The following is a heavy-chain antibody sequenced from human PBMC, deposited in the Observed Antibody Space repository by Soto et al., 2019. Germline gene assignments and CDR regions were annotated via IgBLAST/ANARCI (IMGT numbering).Heavy chain of an antibody. V-gene: IGHV1-69*13. Sequence: GASVKVSCKASGGSFSSYSISWVRQAPGQGLEWMGGVIRVFDTSNYAQDFQGRVTITADEVTSTAYMELSSLRSDDTAVYYCARGKWDLLMNRPDYFEIWGQGTAVTVS. CDR2: VIRVFDTS. CDR1: GGSFSSYS. CDR3: ARGKWDLLMNRPDYFEI. D-gene: IGHD1-26*01. J-gene: IGHJ3*02.